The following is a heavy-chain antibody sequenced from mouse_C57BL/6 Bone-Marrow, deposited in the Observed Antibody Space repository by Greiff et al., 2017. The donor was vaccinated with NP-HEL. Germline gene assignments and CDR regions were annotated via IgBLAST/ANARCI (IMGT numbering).Heavy chain of an antibody. V-gene: IGHV1-55*01. CDR2: IYPGSGST. CDR1: GYTFTSYW. Sequence: VQLQQPGAELVKPGASVKMSCKASGYTFTSYWITWVKQRPGQGLEWIGDIYPGSGSTNYNEKFKSKATLTVDTSSSTAYMQLSSLTSEDSAVYYCARDGRGSSYNWYFDVWGTGTTVAVSS. CDR3: ARDGRGSSYNWYFDV. J-gene: IGHJ1*03. D-gene: IGHD1-1*01.